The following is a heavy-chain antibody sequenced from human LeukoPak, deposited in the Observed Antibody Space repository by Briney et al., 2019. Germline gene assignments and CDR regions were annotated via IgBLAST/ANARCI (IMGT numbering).Heavy chain of an antibody. CDR1: GFTVSSNY. Sequence: GGSLRLSCAASGFTVSSNYMSWVRQAPGKGLEWVSVIYSGGSTYYADSVKGRFTISRDNSKNTLYLQMNSLRAEDTAVYYCARAAPGYSSSWYIGYFDYWGQGTLVTVSS. CDR3: ARAAPGYSSSWYIGYFDY. J-gene: IGHJ4*02. D-gene: IGHD6-13*01. V-gene: IGHV3-66*01. CDR2: IYSGGST.